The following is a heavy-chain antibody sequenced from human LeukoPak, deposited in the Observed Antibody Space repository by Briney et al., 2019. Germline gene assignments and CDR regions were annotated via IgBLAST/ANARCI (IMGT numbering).Heavy chain of an antibody. CDR1: GGSLSSSSYY. J-gene: IGHJ3*02. CDR2: IYYSGST. Sequence: SETLSLTCTVPGGSLSSSSYYWGWIRQPPGKGLEWIGSIYYSGSTYYNPSLRSRVTISVDTSKNQFSLKLSSVTAADTAVYYCARVAYCGGDCYSYAFDIWGQGTMVTVSS. D-gene: IGHD2-21*02. V-gene: IGHV4-39*07. CDR3: ARVAYCGGDCYSYAFDI.